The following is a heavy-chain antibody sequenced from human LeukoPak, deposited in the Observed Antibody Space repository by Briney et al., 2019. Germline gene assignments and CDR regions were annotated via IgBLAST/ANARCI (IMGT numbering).Heavy chain of an antibody. J-gene: IGHJ4*02. Sequence: PSETQSLTCSVSGDSIDSGTKFWSWIRQPPGKGLEWIGYIYYSGSTNYNPSLKSRVTISVDTSKNQFSLKLSSVTAADTAVYYCARLDYYDSSGYHLAFDYWGQGTLVTVSS. V-gene: IGHV4-61*01. CDR2: IYYSGST. CDR1: GDSIDSGTKF. CDR3: ARLDYYDSSGYHLAFDY. D-gene: IGHD3-22*01.